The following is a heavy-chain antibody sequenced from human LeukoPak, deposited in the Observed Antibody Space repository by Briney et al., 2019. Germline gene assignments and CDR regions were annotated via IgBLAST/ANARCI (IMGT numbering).Heavy chain of an antibody. CDR2: ISSSGSTI. D-gene: IGHD3-22*01. J-gene: IGHJ4*02. V-gene: IGHV3-48*03. Sequence: QPGGSLRLSCAASGFTFSSYEMNWVRQAPGKGLEWVSYISSSGSTIYYADSVKGRFTISRDNAKNSLYLQMNSLRAEDTAVYYCASTYDSSGYSYYFDYWGQGTLVTVSS. CDR3: ASTYDSSGYSYYFDY. CDR1: GFTFSSYE.